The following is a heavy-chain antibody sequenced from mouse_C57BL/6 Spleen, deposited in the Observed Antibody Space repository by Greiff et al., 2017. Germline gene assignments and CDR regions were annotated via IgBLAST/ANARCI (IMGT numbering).Heavy chain of an antibody. J-gene: IGHJ2*01. CDR2: IDPSDSYT. CDR3: ARGGYYARDY. D-gene: IGHD1-1*02. CDR1: GYTFTSYW. Sequence: QVQLQQPGAELVRPGTSVKLSCKASGYTFTSYWMHWVKQRPGQGLEWIGVIDPSDSYTNYNQKFKGKATLTVDTSSSTAYMQLSSLTSEDSAVYYCARGGYYARDYWGQGTTLTVTS. V-gene: IGHV1-59*01.